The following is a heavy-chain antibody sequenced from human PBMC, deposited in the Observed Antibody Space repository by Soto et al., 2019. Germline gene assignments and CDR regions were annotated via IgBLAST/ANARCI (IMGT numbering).Heavy chain of an antibody. Sequence: PGGSLRLSCAASGFFFNTYAVHWVRQAPGKGLEWVAVISNDETKKYFADSVKGRVSISRDSSKNTVSLQMDSLRAEDTAVYYCARSIAVAGLDYWGPGTLVTVSS. CDR3: ARSIAVAGLDY. J-gene: IGHJ4*02. CDR1: GFFFNTYA. D-gene: IGHD6-19*01. V-gene: IGHV3-30-3*01. CDR2: ISNDETKK.